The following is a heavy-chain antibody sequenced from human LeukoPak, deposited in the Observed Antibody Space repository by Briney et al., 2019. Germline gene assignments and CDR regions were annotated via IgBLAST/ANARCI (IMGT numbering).Heavy chain of an antibody. Sequence: PGGSLRLSCAASGFTFSSYEMNWVRQAPGNGLEWVSYISSSGTTIYYADSVKGRFTISRDNAKNSLYLQMNSLRAEDTAVYYCAIGLFEEQQPYWGQGTLVTVSS. V-gene: IGHV3-48*03. J-gene: IGHJ4*02. D-gene: IGHD6-13*01. CDR2: ISSSGTTI. CDR3: AIGLFEEQQPY. CDR1: GFTFSSYE.